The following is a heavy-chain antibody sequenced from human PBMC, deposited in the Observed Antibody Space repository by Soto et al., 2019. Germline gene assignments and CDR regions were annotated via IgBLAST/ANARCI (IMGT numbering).Heavy chain of an antibody. V-gene: IGHV1-46*01. CDR3: ARSYYDYVWGSYRSAHFDY. Sequence: ASVKVSCKASGYTFTSYAMHWVRQAPGQRLEWMGWINPSGDSTSYAQKFQGRVTMTRDTSASTVYMELSSLRSEDTAVYYCARSYYDYVWGSYRSAHFDYWGQGTLVTVSS. D-gene: IGHD3-16*02. CDR1: GYTFTSYA. J-gene: IGHJ4*02. CDR2: INPSGDST.